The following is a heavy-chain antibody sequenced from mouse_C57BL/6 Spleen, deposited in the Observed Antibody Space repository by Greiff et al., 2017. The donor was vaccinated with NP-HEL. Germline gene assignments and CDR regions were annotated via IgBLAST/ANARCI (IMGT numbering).Heavy chain of an antibody. D-gene: IGHD1-1*01. V-gene: IGHV2-9-1*01. CDR2: IWTGGGT. J-gene: IGHJ4*01. CDR1: GFSLTSYA. Sequence: VKLMESGPGLVAPSQSLSITCTVSGFSLTSYAISWVRQPPGKGLEWLGVIWTGGGTNSNSALKSRLSISKDNSKSQVFLKMNSLQTDDTARYYCASSSSYAMDYWGQGTSVTVSS. CDR3: ASSSSYAMDY.